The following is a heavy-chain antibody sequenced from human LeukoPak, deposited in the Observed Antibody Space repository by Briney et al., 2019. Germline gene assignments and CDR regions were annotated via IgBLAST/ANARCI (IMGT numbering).Heavy chain of an antibody. J-gene: IGHJ3*02. CDR2: IYDSGST. D-gene: IGHD1-26*01. CDR1: GGSVSSYY. Sequence: SETLSLTCTVSGGSVSSYYWTWIRQPPGKGLEGIGYIYDSGSTNSTPSLTSRVTISVDTSKNHFSLKLTSVTAADTAVYYCAGGATRFDIWGQGTTVTVSS. CDR3: AGGATRFDI. V-gene: IGHV4-59*02.